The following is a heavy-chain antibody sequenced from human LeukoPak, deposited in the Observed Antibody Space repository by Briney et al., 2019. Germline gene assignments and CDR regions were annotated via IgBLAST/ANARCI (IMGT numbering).Heavy chain of an antibody. D-gene: IGHD3-9*01. CDR3: AKNARYFDWLPGDYFDY. V-gene: IGHV3-21*04. J-gene: IGHJ4*02. Sequence: GGSLRLSCAASGFTFSSYAMNWVRQAPGKGLEWVSSIDSSSSYIYYADSVKGRFTISRDHSKNTLYLEMNSLRAEDTAVYYCAKNARYFDWLPGDYFDYWGQGILVTVSS. CDR2: IDSSSSYI. CDR1: GFTFSSYA.